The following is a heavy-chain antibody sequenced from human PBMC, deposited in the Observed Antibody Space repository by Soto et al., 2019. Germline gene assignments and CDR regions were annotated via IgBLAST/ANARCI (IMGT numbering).Heavy chain of an antibody. V-gene: IGHV4-59*12. CDR1: GDSISSYY. CDR2: LYYGRRA. J-gene: IGHJ4*02. CDR3: ARRISSGLFDY. D-gene: IGHD6-19*01. Sequence: PSETLSLTCAVSGDSISSYYCMWIRQPPGKGLESIGYLYYGRRANYNPSLKSRVTLSVDTSTNQFSLKLSSMTAADTAVYYCARRISSGLFDYWGQGTLVTVSS.